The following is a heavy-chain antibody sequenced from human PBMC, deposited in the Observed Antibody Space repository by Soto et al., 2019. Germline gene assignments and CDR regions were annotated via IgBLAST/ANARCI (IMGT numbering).Heavy chain of an antibody. CDR3: ARESAAARGVYYFGY. J-gene: IGHJ4*02. Sequence: ASVKVSCKASGGTFSSYAISWVRQAPGQGLEWMGGIIPIFGTANYAQKFQGRVTITADKSTSTAYMELSSLRSEDTAVYYCARESAAARGVYYFGYWGQGTLVTVSS. D-gene: IGHD2-2*01. CDR2: IIPIFGTA. V-gene: IGHV1-69*06. CDR1: GGTFSSYA.